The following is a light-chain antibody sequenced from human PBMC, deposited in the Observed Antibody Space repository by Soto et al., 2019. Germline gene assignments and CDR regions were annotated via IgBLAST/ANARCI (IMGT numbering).Light chain of an antibody. CDR3: QQRGHWPRT. V-gene: IGKV3-11*01. J-gene: IGKJ1*01. CDR1: QSVSTY. CDR2: EAS. Sequence: EVVLTQYPATMSLYPGEGATLSCRASQSVSTYLAWYQQKPGQAPRLLIFEASKRATGIPDRISGSGSGTDFTLTISSPEPEDFAVYYCQQRGHWPRTFGQGTKV.